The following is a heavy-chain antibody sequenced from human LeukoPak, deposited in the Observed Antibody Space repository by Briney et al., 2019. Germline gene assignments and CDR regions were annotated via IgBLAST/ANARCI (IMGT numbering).Heavy chain of an antibody. D-gene: IGHD4-17*01. J-gene: IGHJ4*02. CDR1: GFTFSGSA. V-gene: IGHV3-73*01. Sequence: PGGSLRLSCAASGFTFSGSAMHWVRQASGKGLEWVGRIRSKANSYATAYAASVKGRFTISRDKSKNTAYLQMNSLKTEDTAVYYCSRLGDYGDYVVDYWGQGTLVTVSS. CDR2: IRSKANSYAT. CDR3: SRLGDYGDYVVDY.